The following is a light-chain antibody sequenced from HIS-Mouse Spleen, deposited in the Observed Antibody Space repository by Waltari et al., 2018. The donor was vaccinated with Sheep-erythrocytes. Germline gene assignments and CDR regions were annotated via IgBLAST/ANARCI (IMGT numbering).Light chain of an antibody. CDR2: EGS. V-gene: IGLV2-23*01. J-gene: IGLJ3*02. Sequence: QSALTQPASVSGSPGQPSTISSTGTRRDVGSYNLVSWYQQHPGKAPKLMIYEGSKRPSGVSNRFSGSKSGNTASLTISGLQAEDEADYYCCSYAGSSTPWVFGGGTKLTVL. CDR3: CSYAGSSTPWV. CDR1: RRDVGSYNL.